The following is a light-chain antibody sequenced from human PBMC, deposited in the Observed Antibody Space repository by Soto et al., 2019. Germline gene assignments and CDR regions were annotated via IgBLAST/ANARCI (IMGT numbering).Light chain of an antibody. J-gene: IGKJ5*01. CDR1: QSLTNSF. CDR3: QQYGTSEII. Sequence: EIVLTQSPGTLSLSPGERATLSCRASQSLTNSFIAWYQQQPGQAPRLLIYDTSSRATGIPDRFSGSGSGTDFTLTISRLEPEDFAVFFCQQYGTSEIIFGHGTRLEIK. CDR2: DTS. V-gene: IGKV3-20*01.